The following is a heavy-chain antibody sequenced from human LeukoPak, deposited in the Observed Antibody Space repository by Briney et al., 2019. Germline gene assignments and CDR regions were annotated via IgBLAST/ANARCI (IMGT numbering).Heavy chain of an antibody. Sequence: GGSLRLSCAASGFTFSSYAMHWVRQAPGKGLEWVAVISYDGSNKYYADSVKGRFTISRENCKNALYLQMNSRRAEDTAVYYCARDQVTMGGGSFDYWGQGTLVTVSS. V-gene: IGHV3-30*01. D-gene: IGHD3-10*01. CDR2: ISYDGSNK. CDR1: GFTFSSYA. J-gene: IGHJ4*02. CDR3: ARDQVTMGGGSFDY.